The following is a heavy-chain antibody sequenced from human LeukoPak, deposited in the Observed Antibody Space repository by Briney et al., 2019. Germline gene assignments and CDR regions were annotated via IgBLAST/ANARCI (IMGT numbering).Heavy chain of an antibody. V-gene: IGHV3-23*01. CDR2: ISGSGGST. CDR1: GFTFNSYA. J-gene: IGHJ4*02. D-gene: IGHD5-24*01. CDR3: ARESREMATLIDY. Sequence: GGSLRLSCAASGFTFNSYAMSWVRQAPGKGLEWVSAISGSGGSTHYADSVKGRFTISRDNSKNTLYLQMNSLRAEDTAVYYCARESREMATLIDYWGQGTLVTVSS.